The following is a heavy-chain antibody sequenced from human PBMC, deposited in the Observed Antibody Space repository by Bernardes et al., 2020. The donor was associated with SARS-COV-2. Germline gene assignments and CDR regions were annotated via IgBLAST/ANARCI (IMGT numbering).Heavy chain of an antibody. D-gene: IGHD6-19*01. V-gene: IGHV3-66*02. J-gene: IGHJ4*02. Sequence: GGSLRLSCAVSGLSVSNNYMSWVRQAPGKGLDWVSIIYSDGRTYYADSVKGRFTISRDNSEDRLHLQMNTLRPDDTAVYYCARVAAGSPFDCWGRGTLVTVSS. CDR2: IYSDGRT. CDR1: GLSVSNNY. CDR3: ARVAAGSPFDC.